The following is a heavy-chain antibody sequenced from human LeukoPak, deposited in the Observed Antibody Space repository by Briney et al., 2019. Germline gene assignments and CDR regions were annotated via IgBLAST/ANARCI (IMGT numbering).Heavy chain of an antibody. CDR3: ARGARRLLRYFDY. J-gene: IGHJ4*02. D-gene: IGHD3-22*01. V-gene: IGHV4-34*01. CDR2: INHSGST. CDR1: GGSFSGYY. Sequence: SETLSLTCAVYGGSFSGYYWSWIRQPPGKGLEWIGEINHSGSTNYNPSLKSRVTISVDTSKNQFSLKLSSVTAADTAVYYCARGARRLLRYFDYWGQGTLVTVSS.